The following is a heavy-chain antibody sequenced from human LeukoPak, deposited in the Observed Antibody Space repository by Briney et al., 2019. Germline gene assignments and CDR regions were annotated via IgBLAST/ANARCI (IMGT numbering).Heavy chain of an antibody. CDR3: ARESVTYYNGMDV. CDR1: GFTISSSY. D-gene: IGHD4-23*01. CDR2: IYSGGST. J-gene: IGHJ6*02. V-gene: IGHV3-53*01. Sequence: PGGSLRLSCAASGFTISSSYMGWVRQALGKGLEWVSVIYSGGSTYYADSVKGRFTISRDNSKNTLYLQMNSLRAEDTAVYYCARESVTYYNGMDVWGQGTTVTVSS.